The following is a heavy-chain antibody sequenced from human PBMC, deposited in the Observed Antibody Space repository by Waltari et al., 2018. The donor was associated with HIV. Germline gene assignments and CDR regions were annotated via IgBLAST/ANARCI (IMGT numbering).Heavy chain of an antibody. D-gene: IGHD3-10*01. CDR3: ARGFFSFDY. V-gene: IGHV3-53*02. J-gene: IGHJ4*02. Sequence: EVQLVETGGGLIQPGGSLRLSCAASGLTVRSNYMSWVRQAPGKGLEWVSVLYSGGTTTYADSVKGRFTISRDNSKNTLYLQMNNLRAEDTAVYYCARGFFSFDYWGQGTLVTVSS. CDR2: LYSGGTT. CDR1: GLTVRSNY.